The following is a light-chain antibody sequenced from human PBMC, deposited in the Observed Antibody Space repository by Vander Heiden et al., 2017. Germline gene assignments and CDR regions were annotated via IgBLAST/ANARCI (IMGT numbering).Light chain of an antibody. CDR1: RSDIGYYDY. Sequence: SSLTQPASVAGPPGQPITISCTGTRSDIGYYDYVSWYQQHPGKAPKPIIYDVNNRPSGVSHRFSGSKSGNTASLTISGLQADDEAYYYCSSYTSSSILYVFGTGTRVTVL. CDR3: SSYTSSSILYV. J-gene: IGLJ1*01. CDR2: DVN. V-gene: IGLV2-14*01.